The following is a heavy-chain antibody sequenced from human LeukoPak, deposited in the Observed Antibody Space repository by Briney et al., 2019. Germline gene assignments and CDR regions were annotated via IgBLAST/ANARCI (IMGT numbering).Heavy chain of an antibody. CDR3: AKSLWFGDRPTYFDL. CDR1: GGSISSYY. CDR2: IYYSGST. Sequence: PSETLSLTCTVSGGSISSYYWSWIRQPPGKGLEWIGYIYYSGSTNYNPSLKSRVTISVDTSKNQFSLKLSSVTAADTAVYYCAKSLWFGDRPTYFDLWGRGTLVTVSS. D-gene: IGHD3-10*01. J-gene: IGHJ2*01. V-gene: IGHV4-59*01.